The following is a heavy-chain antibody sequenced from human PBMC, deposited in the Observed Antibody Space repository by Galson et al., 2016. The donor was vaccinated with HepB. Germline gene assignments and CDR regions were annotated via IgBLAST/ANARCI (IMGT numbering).Heavy chain of an antibody. Sequence: SLRLSCAASGFSVNTYAMTWVRQAAGKGLERAAAISGSGGTTYYAESVEGRFIMSRDTSNNTLYLQMNNLRAEDTAVYYCAKYDSRYFHSYTMDVWGKGTPVTVSS. V-gene: IGHV3-23*01. CDR2: ISGSGGTT. CDR1: GFSVNTYA. CDR3: AKYDSRYFHSYTMDV. J-gene: IGHJ6*04. D-gene: IGHD2-21*02.